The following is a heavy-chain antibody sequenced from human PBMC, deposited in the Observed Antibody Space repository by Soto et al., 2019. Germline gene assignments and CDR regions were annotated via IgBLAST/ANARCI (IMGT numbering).Heavy chain of an antibody. D-gene: IGHD6-6*01. CDR2: IYNTGST. V-gene: IGHV4-59*01. Sequence: SETLSLTCTVSGASINTYYWSWIRQPPGKGLEWIGYIYNTGSTNYNPSLKSRVTISIDTPKNQFSLKLTSVTAADTAVYYCARVPQLVVFDSWGQGTLVTVSS. J-gene: IGHJ4*02. CDR3: ARVPQLVVFDS. CDR1: GASINTYY.